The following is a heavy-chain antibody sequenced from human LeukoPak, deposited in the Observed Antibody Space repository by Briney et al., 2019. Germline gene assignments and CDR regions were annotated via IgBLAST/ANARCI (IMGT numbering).Heavy chain of an antibody. V-gene: IGHV3-7*01. CDR1: GFTFNTHG. CDR3: AREPFGKLRYFDWFRQGSWFDP. Sequence: PGGSLRLSCAASGFTFNTHGMHWVRQAPGKGLEWVANIKQDGSEKYYVDSVKGRFTISRDNAKNSLYLQMNSLRAEDTAVYYCAREPFGKLRYFDWFRQGSWFDPWGQGTLVTVSS. CDR2: IKQDGSEK. D-gene: IGHD3-9*01. J-gene: IGHJ5*02.